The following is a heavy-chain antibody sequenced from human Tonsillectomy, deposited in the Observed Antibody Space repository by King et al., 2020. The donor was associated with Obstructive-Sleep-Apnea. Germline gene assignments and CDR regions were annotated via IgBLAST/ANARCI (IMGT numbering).Heavy chain of an antibody. CDR2: IKQDGSEK. Sequence: VQLVESGGGLVQPWGSLRLSCAASGFTFSSNWMSWVRHAQGKGLEWVANIKQDGSEKYYVDSVKGRFTISRDNAKNSLYLQMNSLRAEDTAVYYCARERGYGQFDYWGQGTLVTVSS. J-gene: IGHJ4*02. CDR1: GFTFSSNW. V-gene: IGHV3-7*03. D-gene: IGHD3-16*01. CDR3: ARERGYGQFDY.